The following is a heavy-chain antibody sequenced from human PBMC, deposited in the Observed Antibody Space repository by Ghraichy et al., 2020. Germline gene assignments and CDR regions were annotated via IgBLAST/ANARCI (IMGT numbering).Heavy chain of an antibody. J-gene: IGHJ6*02. D-gene: IGHD2/OR15-2a*01. CDR1: RGSFRGYS. CDR2: MNHSGST. Sequence: SETQSLTCAVYRGSFRGYSWTWIRQPPGKGLEWIGEMNHSGSTNHQPSLKSRVTISVDKSKNWFFLKLRSVTAADTAAYYCARATNRGGLDVWGPGTTVTVS. V-gene: IGHV4-34*01. CDR3: ARATNRGGLDV.